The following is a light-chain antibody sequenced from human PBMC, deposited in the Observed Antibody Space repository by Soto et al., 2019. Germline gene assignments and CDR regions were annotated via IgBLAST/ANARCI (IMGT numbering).Light chain of an antibody. CDR2: NNN. CDR1: NSNIGRDP. CDR3: AAWDDSLNGVL. J-gene: IGLJ2*01. Sequence: QPVLTQPPSASGTPGQRVTISCSGSNSNIGRDPVHWYQQLPGTAPKLLIHNNNQRPSGVPDRFSGSKSGTSASLAISGLQSEVEAAYCCAAWDDSLNGVLFGGVTQLTVL. V-gene: IGLV1-44*01.